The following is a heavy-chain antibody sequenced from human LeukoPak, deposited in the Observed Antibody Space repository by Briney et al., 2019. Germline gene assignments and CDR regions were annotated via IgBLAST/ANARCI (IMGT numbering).Heavy chain of an antibody. V-gene: IGHV3-7*03. J-gene: IGHJ4*02. CDR3: AKSTFGGVIGPLDY. CDR1: GFTFSSYW. D-gene: IGHD3-16*02. Sequence: GGSLRLSCAASGFTFSSYWMSWVRQAPGKGLEWVANIKQDGSEKYYVDSVKGRFTISRDNAKNSLYLQMNSLRAEDTALYYCAKSTFGGVIGPLDYWGQGTLVTVSS. CDR2: IKQDGSEK.